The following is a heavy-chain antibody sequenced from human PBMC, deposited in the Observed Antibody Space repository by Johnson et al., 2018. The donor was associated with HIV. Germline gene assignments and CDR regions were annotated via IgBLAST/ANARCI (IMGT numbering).Heavy chain of an antibody. D-gene: IGHD3-3*01. CDR1: GFTVSNYY. Sequence: VQLVESGGGLVQPGGSLRLSCAASGFTVSNYYMTWVRQSPGKGLEWVSVIYSGGSTYYADSVKGRFTISRDNSKNTLYLHMNSLRAEDTAVYYCASRQYFSSFDIWGQGTMVTVSS. V-gene: IGHV3-66*01. CDR2: IYSGGST. J-gene: IGHJ3*02. CDR3: ASRQYFSSFDI.